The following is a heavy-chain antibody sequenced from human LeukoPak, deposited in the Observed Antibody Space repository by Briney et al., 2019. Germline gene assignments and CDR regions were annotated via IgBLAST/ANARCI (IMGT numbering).Heavy chain of an antibody. V-gene: IGHV3-30*18. Sequence: GRSLRLSCAASGFTFSSYGMHWVRRAPGKGLEWVAVISYDGSNKYYADSVKGRFTISRDNSKNTLYLQMNSLRAEDTAVYYCAKATPYYYGSGCYYTGAYYYYGMDVWGKGTTVTVSS. D-gene: IGHD3-10*01. CDR2: ISYDGSNK. J-gene: IGHJ6*04. CDR1: GFTFSSYG. CDR3: AKATPYYYGSGCYYTGAYYYYGMDV.